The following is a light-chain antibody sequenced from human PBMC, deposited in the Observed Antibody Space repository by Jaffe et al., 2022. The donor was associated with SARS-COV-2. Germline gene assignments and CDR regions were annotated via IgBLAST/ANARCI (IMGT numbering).Light chain of an antibody. V-gene: IGKV3-20*01. CDR1: QSVSDNY. CDR2: GAS. J-gene: IGKJ2*01. CDR3: QQYGRSPYT. Sequence: EIVLTQSPGTLSLSPGERATLSCRASQSVSDNYLAWYQQKPGQAPRLLIHGASSRATGIPDRFSGSGSGTDFTLTISRLEPEDFAVYYCQQYGRSPYTFGQGTKLEIK.